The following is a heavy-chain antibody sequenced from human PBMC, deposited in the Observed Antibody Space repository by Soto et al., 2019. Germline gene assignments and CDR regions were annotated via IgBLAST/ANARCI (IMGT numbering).Heavy chain of an antibody. CDR3: ARDPKYCGGDCYTDYYYYYGMDV. D-gene: IGHD2-21*02. J-gene: IGHJ6*02. CDR1: GYTFTSYG. CDR2: ISAYNGNT. Sequence: ASVKVSCKASGYTFTSYGISWVRQAPGQGLEWMGWISAYNGNTNYAQKLQGRVTMTTDTSTSTAYMELGSLRSDDTAVYYCARDPKYCGGDCYTDYYYYYGMDVWGQGTTVTVSS. V-gene: IGHV1-18*04.